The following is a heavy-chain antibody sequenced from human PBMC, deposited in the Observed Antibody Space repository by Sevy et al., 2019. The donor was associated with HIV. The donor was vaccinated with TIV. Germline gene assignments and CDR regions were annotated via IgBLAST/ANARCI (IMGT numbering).Heavy chain of an antibody. D-gene: IGHD6-19*01. J-gene: IGHJ4*02. CDR3: ARDAGYSTDWYPSDY. V-gene: IGHV3-30-3*01. CDR2: ISYDGDTK. Sequence: GGSLRLSCAASGFTFRTHAMHWVRQAPGKGLEWVTVISYDGDTKYYAYSVKGRFTISRDNSKNTLFLQLNSLRLDDTAVYYCARDAGYSTDWYPSDYWGQGTLVTVSS. CDR1: GFTFRTHA.